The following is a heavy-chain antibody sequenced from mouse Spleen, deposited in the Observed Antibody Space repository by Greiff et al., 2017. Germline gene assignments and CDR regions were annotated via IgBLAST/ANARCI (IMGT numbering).Heavy chain of an antibody. V-gene: IGHV1-53*01. CDR2: INPSNGGT. J-gene: IGHJ2*01. CDR1: GYTFTSYW. Sequence: QVHVKQPGTELVKPGASVKLSCKASGYTFTSYWMHWVKQRPGQGLEWIGNINPSNGGTNYNEKFKSKATLTVDKSSSTAYMQLSSLTSEDSAVYYCARGGRYDEYYFDYWGQGTTLTVSS. D-gene: IGHD2-14*01. CDR3: ARGGRYDEYYFDY.